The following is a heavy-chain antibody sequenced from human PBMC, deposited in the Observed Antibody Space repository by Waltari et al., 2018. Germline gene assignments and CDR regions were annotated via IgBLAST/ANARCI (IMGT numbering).Heavy chain of an antibody. V-gene: IGHV3-7*01. D-gene: IGHD4-4*01. Sequence: EVQWVESGGGLVQPGGSLRVACVASGFTLLNYWMSWVRQAPGKGREWVASIRKEGGEEYYVDSVKGRFTVSRNNATNSLHLHMDSLRVEDTAIYYCARDSAPYSNYADAIDIWGQGTMVIVSS. CDR2: IRKEGGEE. CDR1: GFTLLNYW. J-gene: IGHJ3*02. CDR3: ARDSAPYSNYADAIDI.